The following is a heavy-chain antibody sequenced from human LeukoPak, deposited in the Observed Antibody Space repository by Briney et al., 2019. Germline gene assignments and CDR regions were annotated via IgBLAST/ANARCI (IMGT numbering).Heavy chain of an antibody. CDR2: IPYDGSNK. Sequence: GGSLRLSCAASGFTFSSYAMHWVRQAPGKGLEWVAVIPYDGSNKYYADSVKGRFTISRDNSKNTLYLQMNSLRAEDTAVYYCAREGYYDSSGSLGFDYWGQGTLVTVSS. CDR3: AREGYYDSSGSLGFDY. V-gene: IGHV3-30*04. J-gene: IGHJ4*02. D-gene: IGHD3-22*01. CDR1: GFTFSSYA.